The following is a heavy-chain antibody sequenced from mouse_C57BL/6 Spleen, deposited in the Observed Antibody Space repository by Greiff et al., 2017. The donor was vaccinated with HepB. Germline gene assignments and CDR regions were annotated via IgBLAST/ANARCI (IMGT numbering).Heavy chain of an antibody. J-gene: IGHJ4*01. D-gene: IGHD3-2*02. CDR1: GYTFTSYW. CDR2: IDPSDSYT. Sequence: VQLQQSGAELVMPGASVKLSCKASGYTFTSYWMHWVKQRPGQGLEWIGEIDPSDSYTNYNQKFKGKSTLTVDKSSSTAYMQLSSLTSEDSAVYYCARIRLRYAMDYWGQGTSVTVSS. V-gene: IGHV1-69*01. CDR3: ARIRLRYAMDY.